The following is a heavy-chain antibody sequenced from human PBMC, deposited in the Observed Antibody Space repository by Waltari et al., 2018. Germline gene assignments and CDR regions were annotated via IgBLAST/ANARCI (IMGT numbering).Heavy chain of an antibody. J-gene: IGHJ4*02. Sequence: EVQLVQSGAEVKKPGESLKISCKVSGYIVTALSMHWVRQGSGKGLEWVGRIRSKANSYATAYAASVKGRFTISRDDSKNTAYLQMNSLKTEDTAVYYCTLNYYDSSGQGYWGQGTLVTVSS. V-gene: IGHV3-73*01. D-gene: IGHD3-22*01. CDR2: IRSKANSYAT. CDR1: GYIVTALS. CDR3: TLNYYDSSGQGY.